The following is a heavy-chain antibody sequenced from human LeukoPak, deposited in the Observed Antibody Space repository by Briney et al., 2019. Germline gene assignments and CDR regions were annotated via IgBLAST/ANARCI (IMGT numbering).Heavy chain of an antibody. CDR1: GFTFSTYG. CDR3: ARDSITGDNSLDF. J-gene: IGHJ4*02. Sequence: QSGRSLRLSCAASGFTFSTYGMHWVRQAPGKGLEWVAVITNDGNYEKYADAVRGRFTISRDNSKNTLYLQMNSLSAEDTAVYYCARDSITGDNSLDFWGWGTLVTVSS. V-gene: IGHV3-33*05. D-gene: IGHD7-27*01. CDR2: ITNDGNYE.